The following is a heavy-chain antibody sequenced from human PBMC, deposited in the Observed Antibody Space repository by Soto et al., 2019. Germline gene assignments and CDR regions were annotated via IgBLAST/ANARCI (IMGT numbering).Heavy chain of an antibody. J-gene: IGHJ6*03. Sequence: SQTLSLTCAISGDSVSSNSAAWNWIRQSPSRGLEWLGRTYYRSKWYNDYAMSVKSRITINPDTSKNQFSLQLNSVTPEDTAVYYCAPELGRYTSGSLGYYYHMDVWGQGTTVTVSS. V-gene: IGHV6-1*01. CDR1: GDSVSSNSAA. CDR3: APELGRYTSGSLGYYYHMDV. CDR2: TYYRSKWYN. D-gene: IGHD6-19*01.